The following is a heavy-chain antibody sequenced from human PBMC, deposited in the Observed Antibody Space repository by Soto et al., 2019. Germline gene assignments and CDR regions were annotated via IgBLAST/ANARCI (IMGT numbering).Heavy chain of an antibody. V-gene: IGHV3-30-3*01. CDR3: ASRGTPDY. CDR1: GFTFSSYA. Sequence: QVQLVESGGGVVQPGRSLRLSCAASGFTFSSYAMHWVRQDPGKGLEWVAVISYDGSNKYYAYSVKGRFTISRDNSKNKLYLQMNSLRAEDTDVYYCASRGTPDYCGQGTRVTVSS. J-gene: IGHJ4*02. CDR2: ISYDGSNK. D-gene: IGHD1-26*01.